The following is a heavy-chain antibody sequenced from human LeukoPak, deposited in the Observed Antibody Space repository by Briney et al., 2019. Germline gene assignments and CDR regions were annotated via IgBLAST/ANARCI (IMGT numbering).Heavy chain of an antibody. V-gene: IGHV3-30*18. CDR3: AKDQYSNYYYGMDV. CDR1: GFTFSTYG. CDR2: ISYDGRNQ. Sequence: GGSLRLSCAASGFTFSTYGMHWVRQAPGKGLEWVAVISYDGRNQYYADSVKGRFTISRDNSKSTLYLQLNSLRAEDTAVYYCAKDQYSNYYYGMDVWGQGTTVTVSS. D-gene: IGHD4-11*01. J-gene: IGHJ6*02.